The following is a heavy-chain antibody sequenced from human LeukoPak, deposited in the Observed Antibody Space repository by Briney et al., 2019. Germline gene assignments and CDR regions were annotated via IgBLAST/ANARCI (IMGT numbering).Heavy chain of an antibody. CDR2: ISSSTSYI. J-gene: IGHJ2*01. CDR1: GFTFSSYS. Sequence: KSGGSLRLSCAASGFTFSSYSMNWVRQAPGKGLEWVSSISSSTSYIYYADSVKGRFTISRDNSKNTLYLQVNSLRAEDTAVYYCAKEGDYGYWYFDLWGRGTLVPVSS. V-gene: IGHV3-21*04. D-gene: IGHD4-17*01. CDR3: AKEGDYGYWYFDL.